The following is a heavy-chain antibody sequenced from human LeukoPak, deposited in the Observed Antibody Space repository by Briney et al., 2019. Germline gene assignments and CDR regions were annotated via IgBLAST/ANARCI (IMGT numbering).Heavy chain of an antibody. D-gene: IGHD6-19*01. CDR1: GGSFSGYY. CDR2: INHSGST. J-gene: IGHJ5*02. Sequence: SETLSLTCAVYGGSFSGYYWSWIRQPPGKGLDWIGKINHSGSTNYNPSLKSRVTISVDTSKNQFSLKLSCVTAADTAVYYCARGRGIAVAGTVNWFDPWGQGTLVTVSS. V-gene: IGHV4-34*01. CDR3: ARGRGIAVAGTVNWFDP.